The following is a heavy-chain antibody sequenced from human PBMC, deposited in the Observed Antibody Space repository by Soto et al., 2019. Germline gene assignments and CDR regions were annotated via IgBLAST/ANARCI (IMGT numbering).Heavy chain of an antibody. V-gene: IGHV1-69*01. CDR3: SRDPRGGADIAARAESPVVETGLGID. D-gene: IGHD6-6*01. CDR1: GGTFSSYA. CDR2: IIPIFGTA. Sequence: QVQLVQSGAEVKKPGSSVKVSCKASGGTFSSYAISWVRQAPGQGLEWMGGIIPIFGTANYAQKFQGRVTLTADDSTHTAYMELSSVRYEDTAVYYCSRDPRGGADIAARAESPVVETGLGIDWGQGTLLTVSS. J-gene: IGHJ4*02.